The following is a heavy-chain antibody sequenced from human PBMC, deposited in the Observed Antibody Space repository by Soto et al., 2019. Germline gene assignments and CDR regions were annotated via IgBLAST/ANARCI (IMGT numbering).Heavy chain of an antibody. CDR2: TSAYNANT. D-gene: IGHD3-10*01. Sequence: QVQLVQSGAEVKKPGASVKVSCKASGYTFTSYGISWVRQAPGQGLEWMGWTSAYNANTNYAQKLQGRVTMTTDPSTSTGYMELSSLTYDDTAGYYCTRSPMVRDLRFDYRGKGTLVTVSS. CDR3: TRSPMVRDLRFDY. V-gene: IGHV1-18*01. J-gene: IGHJ4*02. CDR1: GYTFTSYG.